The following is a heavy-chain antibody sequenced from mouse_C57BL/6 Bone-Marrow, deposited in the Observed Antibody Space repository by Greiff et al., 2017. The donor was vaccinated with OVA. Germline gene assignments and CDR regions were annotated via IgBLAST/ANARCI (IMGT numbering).Heavy chain of an antibody. CDR1: GFSLTSYA. Sequence: VKVVESGPGLVAPSQSLSITCTVSGFSLTSYAISWVRQPPGKGLEWLGVIWTGGGTNYNSALKSRLSISKDNSKSQVFLKMNSLQTDDTARYYCARKEVGSSYHWYFDVWGTGTTVTVSS. D-gene: IGHD1-1*01. V-gene: IGHV2-9-1*01. CDR3: ARKEVGSSYHWYFDV. J-gene: IGHJ1*03. CDR2: IWTGGGT.